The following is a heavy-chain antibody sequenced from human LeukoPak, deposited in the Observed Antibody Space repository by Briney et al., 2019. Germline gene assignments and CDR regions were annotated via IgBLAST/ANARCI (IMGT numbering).Heavy chain of an antibody. V-gene: IGHV1-2*02. CDR1: GYPFSGYY. CDR3: ARENLNYYGSGSYLY. D-gene: IGHD3-10*01. CDR2: INPESGAT. Sequence: GASVQVSCKASGYPFSGYYIHWVRQGPGQGLEWLGWINPESGATKYAQRFEGRVTLTRDTSVTTVHMELSGLRYDDSAVYYCARENLNYYGSGSYLYWGQGSQVTASS. J-gene: IGHJ4*02.